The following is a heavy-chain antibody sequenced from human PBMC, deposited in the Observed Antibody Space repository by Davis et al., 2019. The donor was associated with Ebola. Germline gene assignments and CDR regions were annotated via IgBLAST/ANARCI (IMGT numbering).Heavy chain of an antibody. D-gene: IGHD7-27*01. CDR3: ARVLGIGDAFDI. CDR1: GYTFTSYY. Sequence: VSVQVSCKASGYTFTSYYMHWVRQAPGQGLEWMGIINPSGGSTSYAQKFQGRVTMTRDTSTSTVYMELSRLRSDDTAVYYCARVLGIGDAFDIWGQGTMVTVSS. V-gene: IGHV1-46*01. J-gene: IGHJ3*02. CDR2: INPSGGST.